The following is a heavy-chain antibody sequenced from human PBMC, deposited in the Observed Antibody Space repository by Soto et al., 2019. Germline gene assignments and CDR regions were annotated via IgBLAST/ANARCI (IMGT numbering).Heavy chain of an antibody. CDR3: ARDSKIAAAAPGPD. CDR2: ISYDGSNK. V-gene: IGHV3-30-3*01. J-gene: IGHJ4*02. D-gene: IGHD6-13*01. Sequence: PGGSLRLSCAASGFTFSSYAMHWVRQAPGKGLEWVAVISYDGSNKYYADSVKGRFTISRDNSKNTLYLQMNSLRAEDTAVYYSARDSKIAAAAPGPDWGQGTLVTVSS. CDR1: GFTFSSYA.